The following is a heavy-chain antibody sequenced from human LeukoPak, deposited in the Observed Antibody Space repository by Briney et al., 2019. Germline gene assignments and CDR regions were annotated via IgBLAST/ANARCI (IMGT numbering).Heavy chain of an antibody. J-gene: IGHJ3*02. Sequence: PGGSLRLSCAASGFTFDDYAMHWVRQAPGKGLEWVSSISSSSSYIYYADSVKGRFTISRDNAKNSLYLQMNSLRAEDTAVYYCARDSVTDVAFDIWGQGTMVTVSS. CDR2: ISSSSSYI. CDR1: GFTFDDYA. V-gene: IGHV3-21*01. D-gene: IGHD2-21*02. CDR3: ARDSVTDVAFDI.